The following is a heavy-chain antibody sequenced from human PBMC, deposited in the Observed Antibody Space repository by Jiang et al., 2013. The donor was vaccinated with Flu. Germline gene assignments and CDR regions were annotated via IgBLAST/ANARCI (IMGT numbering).Heavy chain of an antibody. Sequence: PSLKSRVTISVDTSKNQFSLKLSSVTAADTAVYYCARLIWSSGYVDYWGQGTLVTVSS. D-gene: IGHD3-22*01. V-gene: IGHV4-34*01. J-gene: IGHJ4*02. CDR3: ARLIWSSGYVDY.